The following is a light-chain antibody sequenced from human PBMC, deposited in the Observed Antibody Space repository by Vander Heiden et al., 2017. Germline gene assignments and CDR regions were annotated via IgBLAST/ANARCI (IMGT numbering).Light chain of an antibody. J-gene: IGKJ1*01. CDR2: GAS. V-gene: IGKV3-15*01. CDR1: QRVSTN. Sequence: DIVMTPSPAPLSVSPGDSPTLSCRASQRVSTNVAWYQQKPGQAPRLLIYGASTRATGSPARCRNSGSGTEFTLTISSRQSEEFAVYYWQHENNWPRTFGQGTKVXIK. CDR3: QHENNWPRT.